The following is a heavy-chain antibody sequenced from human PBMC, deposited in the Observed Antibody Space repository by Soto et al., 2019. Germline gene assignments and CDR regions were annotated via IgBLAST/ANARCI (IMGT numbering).Heavy chain of an antibody. CDR3: ARRVAGDAFDI. CDR2: IYYSGST. CDR1: GGSISSSSYY. Sequence: QLQLQESGPGLVKPSETLSLTCTVSGGSISSSSYYWGWIRQPPGKGLEWIGSIYYSGSTYYNPSLKSRVTISVDTSKNQFSLKLSSVTAADTAVHYCARRVAGDAFDICGQGTMVTVSS. V-gene: IGHV4-39*01. D-gene: IGHD6-19*01. J-gene: IGHJ3*02.